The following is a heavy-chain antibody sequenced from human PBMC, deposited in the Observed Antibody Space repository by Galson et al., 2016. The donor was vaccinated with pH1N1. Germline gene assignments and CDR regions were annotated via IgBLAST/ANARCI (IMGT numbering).Heavy chain of an antibody. CDR1: GFSVSNNH. V-gene: IGHV3-53*01. D-gene: IGHD3-10*01. CDR2: IYRGGST. CDR3: TGTLSSFGEPNNADF. Sequence: SLRLSCAPSGFSVSNNHMSWVRQAPGKGLEWVSVIYRGGSTYYADSLEGRFTISRDDSKNMLYLQMNSLRVDDTAIYYCTGTLSSFGEPNNADFWGQGTQVTVSS. J-gene: IGHJ4*02.